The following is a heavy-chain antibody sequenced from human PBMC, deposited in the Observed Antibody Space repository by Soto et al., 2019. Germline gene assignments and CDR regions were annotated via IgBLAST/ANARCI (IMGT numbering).Heavy chain of an antibody. CDR2: MNPNTGGA. J-gene: IGHJ4*02. D-gene: IGHD3-3*01. CDR3: ATSTYDDFWSGDF. Sequence: ASVKVSCKASGYTFADFYIHWVRQAPGRGFEWMGWMNPNTGGASYAQKFLGRVAMTRDTSISTAYMELSRLSSNDTAVYFCATSTYDDFWSGDFWGQGTLVTVSS. CDR1: GYTFADFY. V-gene: IGHV1-2*02.